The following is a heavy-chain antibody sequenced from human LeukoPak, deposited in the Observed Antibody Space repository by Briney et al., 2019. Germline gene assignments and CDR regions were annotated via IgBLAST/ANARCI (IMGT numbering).Heavy chain of an antibody. CDR3: ARGLGDYDILTGYLFEAFDI. CDR2: IYYSGST. V-gene: IGHV4-31*03. J-gene: IGHJ3*02. D-gene: IGHD3-9*01. CDR1: GGSISSGDYY. Sequence: SQTLSLTCTVSGGSISSGDYYWSWIRQHPGKGLEWIGYIYYSGSTYYNPSLKSRVTISVDTSKNQFSLKLSSVTAADTAVYYCARGLGDYDILTGYLFEAFDIWGQGTMVTVSS.